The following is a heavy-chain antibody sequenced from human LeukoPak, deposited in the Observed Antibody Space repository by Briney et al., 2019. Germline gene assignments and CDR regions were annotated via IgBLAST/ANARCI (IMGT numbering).Heavy chain of an antibody. V-gene: IGHV3-21*01. CDR1: GFTFSSYS. CDR2: ISSSTSYI. D-gene: IGHD4-17*01. Sequence: GGSLRLSCAASGFTFSSYSMNWIRQAPGKGLEWVSSISSSTSYIYYADSVKGRFTISKDNAKNSLYLQMNSLRAEDTAVYYCARAGGSTVSHSDYWGQGTLVTVST. J-gene: IGHJ4*02. CDR3: ARAGGSTVSHSDY.